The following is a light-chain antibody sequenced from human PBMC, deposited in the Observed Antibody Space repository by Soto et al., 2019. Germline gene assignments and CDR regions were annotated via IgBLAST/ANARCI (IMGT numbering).Light chain of an antibody. CDR2: DAS. CDR1: QSVSSY. J-gene: IGKJ4*01. Sequence: EIVLTQSPATLSLSPGERATLSCRASQSVSSYFAWYQQKPGQAPRLLIYDASNRATGIPARFSGSGSGTDFTLTISRLEPEDFAVYYCQQRSNWPLTFVGGTKVEIK. CDR3: QQRSNWPLT. V-gene: IGKV3-11*01.